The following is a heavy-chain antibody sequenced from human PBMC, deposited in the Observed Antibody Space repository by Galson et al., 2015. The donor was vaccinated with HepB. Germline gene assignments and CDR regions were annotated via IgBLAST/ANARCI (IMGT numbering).Heavy chain of an antibody. CDR2: IWYDGSNK. CDR1: GFTFSSYG. CDR3: ARDGYDSSGYYWGYYYYGMDV. J-gene: IGHJ6*02. D-gene: IGHD3-22*01. V-gene: IGHV3-33*08. Sequence: SLRLSCAASGFTFSSYGMHWVRQAPGKGLEWVAVIWYDGSNKYYADSVKGRFTISRDNSKNTLYLQMNSLRAEDTAVYYCARDGYDSSGYYWGYYYYGMDVWGQGTTVTVSS.